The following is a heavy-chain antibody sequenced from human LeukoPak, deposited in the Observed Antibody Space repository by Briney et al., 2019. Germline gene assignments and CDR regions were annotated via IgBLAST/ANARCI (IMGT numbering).Heavy chain of an antibody. CDR1: GGTFSSYA. J-gene: IGHJ6*03. CDR3: ASRSWYDSSGYPYYYYYMGV. D-gene: IGHD3-22*01. CDR2: IIPIFGTA. V-gene: IGHV1-69*13. Sequence: SVKVSCKASGGTFSSYAISWVRQAPGQGLEWMGGIIPIFGTANYAQKFQGRVTITADESTSTAYMELSSLRSEDTAVYYCASRSWYDSSGYPYYYYYMGVWGKGTTVTISS.